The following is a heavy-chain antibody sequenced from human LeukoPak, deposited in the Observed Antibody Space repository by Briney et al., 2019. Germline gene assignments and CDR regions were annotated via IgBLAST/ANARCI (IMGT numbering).Heavy chain of an antibody. CDR1: GFTFSDHY. CDR3: ARAKRYCSGGNCYSVPDY. CDR2: TRNKANSYTT. D-gene: IGHD2-15*01. Sequence: GGSLRLSCAASGFTFSDHYMDWVRQAPGKGLEWVGRTRNKANSYTTEYAASVKGRFTISRDDSKNSLYLQMNSLKTEDTAVYYCARAKRYCSGGNCYSVPDYWVQGTLVTVSS. V-gene: IGHV3-72*01. J-gene: IGHJ4*02.